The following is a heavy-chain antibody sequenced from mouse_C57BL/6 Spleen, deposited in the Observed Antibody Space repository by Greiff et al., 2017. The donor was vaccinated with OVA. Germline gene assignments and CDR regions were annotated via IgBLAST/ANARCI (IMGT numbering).Heavy chain of an antibody. Sequence: EVQLVESGGGLVQPGGSMKLSCVASGFTFSNYWMNWIRQSPEKGLEWVAQIRLKSDNYATHYAESVKGRFTISRDDSKSSLYLQMNNLRAEDTGIYFCTRTGYFDYWGQGTTLTVSS. D-gene: IGHD4-1*01. CDR3: TRTGYFDY. CDR1: GFTFSNYW. V-gene: IGHV6-3*01. CDR2: IRLKSDNYAT. J-gene: IGHJ2*01.